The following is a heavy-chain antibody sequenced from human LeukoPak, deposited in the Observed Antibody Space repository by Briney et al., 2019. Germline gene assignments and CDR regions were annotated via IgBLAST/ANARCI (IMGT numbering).Heavy chain of an antibody. J-gene: IGHJ6*02. CDR3: ARQFGIVGATGYYYGMDV. CDR1: GGSISSYY. D-gene: IGHD1-26*01. V-gene: IGHV4-59*08. Sequence: SETLSLTCTVSGGSISSYYWSWIRQPPGKGLEWIGYIYYSGSTNYNPSLKSRVTISVDTSKNQFSLKLSSVTAADTAVYYCARQFGIVGATGYYYGMDVWGQGTTVTVSS. CDR2: IYYSGST.